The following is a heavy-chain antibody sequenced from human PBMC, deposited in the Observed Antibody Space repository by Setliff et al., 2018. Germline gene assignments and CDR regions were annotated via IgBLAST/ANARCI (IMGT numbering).Heavy chain of an antibody. Sequence: ASVKPFCTASGATLSGCAFSWVRQAPGQELEWVGGITPIFAPAHYAQKFQDRVTITADKSTTTVYMELNSLITEDTAVYLCARDSVTLGQLERRGGFRYYDMDVWGQGTTVTVSS. J-gene: IGHJ6*02. CDR2: ITPIFAPA. CDR3: ARDSVTLGQLERRGGFRYYDMDV. CDR1: GATLSGCA. V-gene: IGHV1-69*06. D-gene: IGHD1-1*01.